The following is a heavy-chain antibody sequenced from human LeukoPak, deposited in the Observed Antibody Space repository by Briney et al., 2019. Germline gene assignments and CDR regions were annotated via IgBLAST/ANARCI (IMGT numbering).Heavy chain of an antibody. CDR2: INWNGGST. D-gene: IGHD6-19*01. Sequence: TGGSLRLSCAASGITFDDYGMSWVGHAPGKGLEWVSGINWNGGSTVYADSVKGRFTISRDNAKNSLYLQMNSLRAEDTALYYCAKGGAVAGMTWYFDLWGRGTLVTVSS. CDR3: AKGGAVAGMTWYFDL. J-gene: IGHJ2*01. V-gene: IGHV3-20*04. CDR1: GITFDDYG.